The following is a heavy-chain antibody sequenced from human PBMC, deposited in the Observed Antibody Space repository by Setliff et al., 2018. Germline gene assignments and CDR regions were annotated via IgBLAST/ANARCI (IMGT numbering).Heavy chain of an antibody. D-gene: IGHD3-10*01. CDR3: ARDHAYGSRFYYYYYNMDV. CDR1: GFTFSSYW. V-gene: IGHV3-7*01. CDR2: IKQDGSEK. J-gene: IGHJ6*02. Sequence: GGSLRLSCAASGFTFSSYWMSWVRQAPGKGLEWVANIKQDGSEKYYVDSVKGRFTISRDNAKSSLYLQMNSLRAEDTAVYYCARDHAYGSRFYYYYYNMDVWGQGTTVTVS.